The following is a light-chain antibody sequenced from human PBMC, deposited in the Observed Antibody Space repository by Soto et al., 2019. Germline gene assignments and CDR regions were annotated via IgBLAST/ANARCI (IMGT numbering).Light chain of an antibody. Sequence: QSVLTQSPSASASLGASVKLTCTLTSGHSSYSIAWHQQQPEKGPRYLMKLNSDGSHNKGDGIPDRFSGSSSGAERYLTISSLQSDDEADYYCQTWGSGFQVFGGGTQLTVL. V-gene: IGLV4-69*01. CDR1: SGHSSYS. CDR3: QTWGSGFQV. J-gene: IGLJ7*01. CDR2: LNSDGSH.